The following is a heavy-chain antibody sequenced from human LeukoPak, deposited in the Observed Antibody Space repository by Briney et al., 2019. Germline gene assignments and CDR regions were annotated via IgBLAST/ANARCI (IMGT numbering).Heavy chain of an antibody. CDR1: GGSISSGGYY. D-gene: IGHD4-17*01. J-gene: IGHJ4*02. V-gene: IGHV4-31*03. CDR3: ARFSPTVTQGAFDY. Sequence: SETLSLTCTVSGGSISSGGYYWSWIRQHPGKGLEWIGYIYYSGSTYYNPSLKSRVTIPVDTSKNQFSLKLSSVTAADTAVYYCARFSPTVTQGAFDYWGQGTLVTVSS. CDR2: IYYSGST.